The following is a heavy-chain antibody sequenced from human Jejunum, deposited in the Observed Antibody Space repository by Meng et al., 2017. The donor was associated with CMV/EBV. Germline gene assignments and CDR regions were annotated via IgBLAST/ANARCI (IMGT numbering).Heavy chain of an antibody. CDR3: ARGTPGRSYSDY. Sequence: QVHLLQSVAEVEKPGASVRVSVEASGYTFASNGISWLRQAPGQGLEWMGWFVNNVDTYSAQKFQGRVTMTTDTHTSTAFMELRSLRSDDTAVYYCARGTPGRSYSDYWGQGTLVTVSS. V-gene: IGHV1-18*01. D-gene: IGHD3-10*01. J-gene: IGHJ4*02. CDR2: FVNNVDT. CDR1: GYTFASNG.